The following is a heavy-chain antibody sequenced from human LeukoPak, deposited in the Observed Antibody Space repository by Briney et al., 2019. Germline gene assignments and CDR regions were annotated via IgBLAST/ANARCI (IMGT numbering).Heavy chain of an antibody. CDR2: VYYSGST. V-gene: IGHV4-39*01. D-gene: IGHD2/OR15-2a*01. Sequence: SETLSLTCTVSGGSISSSSYYWGWIRQPPGKGLEWIGSVYYSGSTYYNPSLKSRVTISVDTSKNQFSLKLRSVTAADTAVYYCARLGFYGLTDFWGQGTLVTVSS. CDR3: ARLGFYGLTDF. J-gene: IGHJ4*02. CDR1: GGSISSSSYY.